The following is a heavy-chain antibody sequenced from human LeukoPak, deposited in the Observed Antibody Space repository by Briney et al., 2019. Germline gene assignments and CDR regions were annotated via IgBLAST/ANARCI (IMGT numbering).Heavy chain of an antibody. CDR3: ARDARYCSSISCYARDYYYYYGMDV. J-gene: IGHJ6*02. CDR1: GGSISRYY. Sequence: SETLSLTCTVSGGSISRYYWSWIRQPAGKGLEWIWRIYSSGSTKYNPSLKSRVTMTVDTSMNQFSLKLSSLTAADTAVYYCARDARYCSSISCYARDYYYYYGMDVWGQGTTVTVSS. D-gene: IGHD2-2*01. V-gene: IGHV4-4*07. CDR2: IYSSGST.